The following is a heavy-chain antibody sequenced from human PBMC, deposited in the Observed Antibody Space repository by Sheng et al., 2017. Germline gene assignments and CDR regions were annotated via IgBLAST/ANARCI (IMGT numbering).Heavy chain of an antibody. CDR3: AGARVDITVVDSLYYYYMDV. CDR1: GFSFSTHD. V-gene: IGHV3-21*02. D-gene: IGHD2-2*01. J-gene: IGHJ6*03. CDR2: ISRSSNHI. Sequence: QLVESGGGLVKPGGSLRLSCAASGFSFSTHDISWVRQAPGKGLEWVSSISRSSNHILYADSLKGRFTISRDNAKSSLFLQIDSLRAEDTAVYYCAGARVDITVVDSLYYYYMDVWGKGTTVTVSS.